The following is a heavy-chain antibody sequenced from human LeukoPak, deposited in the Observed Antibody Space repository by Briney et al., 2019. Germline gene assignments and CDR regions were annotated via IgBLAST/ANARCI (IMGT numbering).Heavy chain of an antibody. J-gene: IGHJ4*02. V-gene: IGHV4-34*01. CDR1: GGSFSGYY. D-gene: IGHD1-14*01. Sequence: PSEALSLTCAVYGGSFSGYYWSWIRQPPGKGLEWIGEINHSGSTNYNPSLKSRVTISVDTSKNQFSLKLSSVTAADTAVYYCARHPLRNRHYFDYWGQGTLVTVSS. CDR2: INHSGST. CDR3: ARHPLRNRHYFDY.